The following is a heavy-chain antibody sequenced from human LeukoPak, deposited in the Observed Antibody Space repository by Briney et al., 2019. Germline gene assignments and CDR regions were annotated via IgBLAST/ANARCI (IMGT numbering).Heavy chain of an antibody. CDR3: GRGNGDYGGVDY. V-gene: IGHV3-69-1*01. D-gene: IGHD4-17*01. CDR2: ISSSNNI. CDR1: GFRFSDYS. Sequence: GGSLRLSCAVSGFRFSDYSMNWVRQAAGKGLEWVSYISSSNNIYYADSVKGRFTISRDNAKNSVWLQMNSLRAEDTAVYHCGRGNGDYGGVDYWGQGTLVTVSS. J-gene: IGHJ4*02.